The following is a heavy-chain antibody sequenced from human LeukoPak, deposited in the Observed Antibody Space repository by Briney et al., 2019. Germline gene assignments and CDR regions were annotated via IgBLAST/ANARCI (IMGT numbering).Heavy chain of an antibody. Sequence: SDTLSLTCALSGYSISSGYYWGWIRQPPGKGLEWIGSIYHSGSTLYNPPLKTRDHLSVDTSKNQFSLKLSSVTAADTAVYYCARGVGATSRRFDYWGQGTLVTVSS. J-gene: IGHJ4*02. CDR1: GYSISSGYY. CDR3: ARGVGATSRRFDY. V-gene: IGHV4-38-2*01. D-gene: IGHD1-26*01. CDR2: IYHSGST.